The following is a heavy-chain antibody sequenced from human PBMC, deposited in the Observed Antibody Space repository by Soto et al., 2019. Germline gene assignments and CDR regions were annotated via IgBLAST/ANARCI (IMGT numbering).Heavy chain of an antibody. CDR2: IYSGGST. D-gene: IGHD6-13*01. J-gene: IGHJ6*02. V-gene: IGHV3-53*01. CDR1: GFTVSRNY. CDR3: AREPSGIAAAGSYYGMDV. Sequence: GGSLRLSCAASGFTVSRNYMSWVRQAPGKGLEWVSVIYSGGSTYYADSVKGRFTISRDNSKNTLYLKMNSMRAEDTAVYYCAREPSGIAAAGSYYGMDVWGQGTTVTV.